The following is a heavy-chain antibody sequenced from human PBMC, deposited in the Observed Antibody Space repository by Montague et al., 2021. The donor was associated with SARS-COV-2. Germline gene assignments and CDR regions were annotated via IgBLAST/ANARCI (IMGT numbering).Heavy chain of an antibody. CDR3: ARTPYYYDSSGYYYGAFDI. D-gene: IGHD3-22*01. V-gene: IGHV2-70*11. CDR2: IDWDDDK. Sequence: PALVKPTQTLTLTCTFSGFSLSTSGMCVSWIRQPPGKALEWLARIDWDDDKYYSTSPKTRLTISKDTSKNQVVLTMTNMDPVDTATYYCARTPYYYDSSGYYYGAFDIWGQGTMATVSS. J-gene: IGHJ3*02. CDR1: GFSLSTSGMC.